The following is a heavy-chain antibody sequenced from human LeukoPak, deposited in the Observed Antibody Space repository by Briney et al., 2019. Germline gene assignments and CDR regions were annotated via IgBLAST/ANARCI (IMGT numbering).Heavy chain of an antibody. CDR3: ARGMARVNWFDP. Sequence: SETLSLTCAVYGGSFSGYYWSWIRQPPGKGLEWIGEINHSGSTNYNPSLKSRVTISVDTSKNQFSLKLSSVTAADMAVYYCARGMARVNWFDPWGQGTLVTVSS. J-gene: IGHJ5*02. D-gene: IGHD5-24*01. V-gene: IGHV4-34*01. CDR1: GGSFSGYY. CDR2: INHSGST.